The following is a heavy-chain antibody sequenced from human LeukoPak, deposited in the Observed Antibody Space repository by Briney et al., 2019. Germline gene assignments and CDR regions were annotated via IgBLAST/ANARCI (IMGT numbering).Heavy chain of an antibody. CDR3: ARGQRANGPVEDYMDV. CDR2: IYYSGST. V-gene: IGHV4-30-4*07. CDR1: GGSISSGGYS. D-gene: IGHD2-8*01. J-gene: IGHJ6*03. Sequence: KPSETLSLTCALSGGSISSGGYSWRWIRQPPGRGLEWIGYIYYSGSTYYNPSLKSRVTISVDTSKNQFSLKLSSVTAADTAVYYCARGQRANGPVEDYMDVWGKGTTVTISS.